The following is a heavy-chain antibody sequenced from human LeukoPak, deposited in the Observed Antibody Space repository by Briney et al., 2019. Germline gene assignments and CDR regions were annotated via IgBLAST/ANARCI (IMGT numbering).Heavy chain of an antibody. J-gene: IGHJ4*02. CDR2: ISYDGSNK. CDR1: GFTFSSYG. Sequence: PGGSLRLSCAASGFTFSSYGMHWVRQAPGKGLEWVAVISYDGSNKYYADSVKGRFTISRDNSKNTLYLQMNSLRAEDTAVYYCANLATVTSEMTSDYWGQGTLVTVSS. V-gene: IGHV3-30*18. CDR3: ANLATVTSEMTSDY. D-gene: IGHD4-17*01.